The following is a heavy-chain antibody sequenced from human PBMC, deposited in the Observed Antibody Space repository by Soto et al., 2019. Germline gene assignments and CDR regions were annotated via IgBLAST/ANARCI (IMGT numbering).Heavy chain of an antibody. Sequence: GGSLRLSCAASGFTFSSYAMSWVRQAPGKGLEWVSAISGSGGSTYYADSVKGRFTISRDNSKNTLYLQMNSLRAEDTAVYYCAKDREVRFLEWLPGNYYMDVWGKGTTVTVSS. CDR1: GFTFSSYA. CDR3: AKDREVRFLEWLPGNYYMDV. CDR2: ISGSGGST. D-gene: IGHD3-3*01. V-gene: IGHV3-23*01. J-gene: IGHJ6*03.